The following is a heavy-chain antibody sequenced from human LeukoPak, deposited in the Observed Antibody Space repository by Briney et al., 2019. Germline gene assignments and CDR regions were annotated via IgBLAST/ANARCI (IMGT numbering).Heavy chain of an antibody. CDR2: IKQDGSEK. J-gene: IGHJ4*02. CDR1: GFTFSSYW. CDR3: AKDPGGYDSSGYPLDY. D-gene: IGHD3-22*01. Sequence: GGSLRLSCAASGFTFSSYWMSWVRQAPGKGLEWVANIKQDGSEKYYVDSVKGRFTISRDNAKNSLYLQMNSLRAEDTAVYYCAKDPGGYDSSGYPLDYWGQGTLVTVSS. V-gene: IGHV3-7*01.